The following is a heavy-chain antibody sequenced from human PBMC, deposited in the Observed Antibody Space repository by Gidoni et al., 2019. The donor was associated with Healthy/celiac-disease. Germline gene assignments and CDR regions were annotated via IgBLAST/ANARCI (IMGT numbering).Heavy chain of an antibody. V-gene: IGHV4-61*01. CDR3: AREGELGISPFDY. CDR1: GGSVSSGSYY. D-gene: IGHD1-7*01. J-gene: IGHJ4*02. Sequence: QVQLQESGPGLVKPSETLSLTCTVSGGSVSSGSYYWSWIRQPPGKGLEWIGYIYYSGSTNYNPSLKSRVTISVDTSKNQFSLKLSSVTAADTAVYYCAREGELGISPFDYWGQGTLVTVSS. CDR2: IYYSGST.